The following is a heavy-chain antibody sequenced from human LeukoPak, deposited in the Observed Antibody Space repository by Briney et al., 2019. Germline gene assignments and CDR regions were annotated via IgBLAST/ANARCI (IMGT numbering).Heavy chain of an antibody. CDR1: GFTVSSNY. CDR3: AKAPSAVAGTGFDY. Sequence: GGSLRLSCAASGFTVSSNYMSWVRQAPGKGLEWVSVIYSGGSTYYADSVKGRFTISRDNSKNTLYLQMNSLRAEDTAVYYCAKAPSAVAGTGFDYWGQGTLVTVSS. J-gene: IGHJ4*02. V-gene: IGHV3-53*01. D-gene: IGHD6-19*01. CDR2: IYSGGST.